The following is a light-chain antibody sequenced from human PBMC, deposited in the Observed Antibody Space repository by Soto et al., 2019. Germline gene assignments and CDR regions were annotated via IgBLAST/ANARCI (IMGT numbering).Light chain of an antibody. CDR3: QQSYIIPPT. Sequence: DIHMTQSPPSLSASVGDRVSITCRASQSISTYLSWYHQKPGKAPQFLIYAASNLQSGVPSRFSGSGSGTEFTLTISNLQPEDFATYYCQQSYIIPPTFGGGTKVEIK. J-gene: IGKJ4*01. CDR1: QSISTY. CDR2: AAS. V-gene: IGKV1-39*01.